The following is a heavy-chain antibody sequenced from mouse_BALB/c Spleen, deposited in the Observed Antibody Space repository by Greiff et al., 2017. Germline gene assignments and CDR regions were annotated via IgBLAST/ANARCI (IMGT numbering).Heavy chain of an antibody. V-gene: IGHV1S22*01. CDR2: IYPGSGST. D-gene: IGHD2-1*01. Sequence: LQQPGSELVRPGASVKLSCKASGYTFTSYWMHWVKQRPGQSLEWIGNIYPGSGSTNYDEKFKSKATLTVDTSSSTAYMQLSSLTSEDSAVYDCTRYGNYVYWGQGTTLTVSS. CDR3: TRYGNYVY. CDR1: GYTFTSYW. J-gene: IGHJ2*01.